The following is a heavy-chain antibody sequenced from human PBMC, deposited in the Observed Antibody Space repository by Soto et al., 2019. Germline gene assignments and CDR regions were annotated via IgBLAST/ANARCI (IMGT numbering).Heavy chain of an antibody. V-gene: IGHV1-18*01. CDR2: VSGYNGNT. D-gene: IGHD3-16*01. Sequence: QVQLVQSGAEVKKPGASVKVSCKASGYTFTSHGISWVRQAPGQGLEWMGWVSGYNGNTNYAQKFQGRVTMTTDTSTTTAYMELRSLTSGDTAVYYCSRDLGAKVYFWGQGTLVTVSS. J-gene: IGHJ4*02. CDR3: SRDLGAKVYF. CDR1: GYTFTSHG.